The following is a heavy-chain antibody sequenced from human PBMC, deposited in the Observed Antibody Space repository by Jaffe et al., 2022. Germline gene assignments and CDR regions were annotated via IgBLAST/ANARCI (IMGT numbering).Heavy chain of an antibody. CDR3: ARDYKTGWCNWFDP. V-gene: IGHV3-30*02. J-gene: IGHJ5*02. CDR1: GFSFSDFG. CDR2: IAFDGSAK. Sequence: QVQLVESGGGVVQPGGSLRLSCAASGFSFSDFGMHWVRQAPGKGLEWVAIIAFDGSAKYFADSVKGRFTISRDTSNNTLYLQMDTLRVEDTAVYYCARDYKTGWCNWFDPWGQGTLVTVSS. D-gene: IGHD6-19*01.